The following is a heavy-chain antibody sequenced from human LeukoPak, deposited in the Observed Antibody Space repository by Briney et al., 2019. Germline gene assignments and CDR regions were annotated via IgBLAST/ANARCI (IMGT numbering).Heavy chain of an antibody. J-gene: IGHJ6*03. CDR1: GYTFTGYY. V-gene: IGHV1-2*02. CDR3: AGVSIGWAARNYYYYMDV. CDR2: INPNSGGT. Sequence: ASVKVSCKASGYTFTGYYIHWVRQAPGQGLEWMGWINPNSGGTNYAQKFQGRVTMTRDTSISTAYMELSRLRSDDTAVYYCAGVSIGWAARNYYYYMDVWGKGTTVTVSS. D-gene: IGHD6-6*01.